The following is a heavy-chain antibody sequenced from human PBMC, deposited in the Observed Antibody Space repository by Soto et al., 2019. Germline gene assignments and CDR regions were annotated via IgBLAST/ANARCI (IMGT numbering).Heavy chain of an antibody. V-gene: IGHV4-34*01. CDR1: GGSFSGYY. D-gene: IGHD2-8*01. CDR2: INHSGST. J-gene: IGHJ4*02. Sequence: PSETLSLTCAVYGGSFSGYYWSWIRQPPGKGLEWIGEINHSGSTNYNPSLKSRVTISVDTSKNQFSLKLSSVTAADTAVYYCAAYCTNGVCSTYYFDYWGQGTLVT. CDR3: AAYCTNGVCSTYYFDY.